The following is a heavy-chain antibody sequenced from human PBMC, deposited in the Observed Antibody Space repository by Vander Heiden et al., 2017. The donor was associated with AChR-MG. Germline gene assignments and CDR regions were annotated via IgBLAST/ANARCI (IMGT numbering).Heavy chain of an antibody. D-gene: IGHD5-18*01. CDR3: ARHRGYSLGNWFDP. J-gene: IGHJ5*02. V-gene: IGHV4-39*01. CDR2: IYYSGST. Sequence: QLQLQASGPGLVKPSETLSLTCTVSGGSISSSSYYWGWIRQPPGKGLEWIGSIYYSGSTYYNPSLKSRVTISVDTSKNQFSLKLSSVTAADTAVYYCARHRGYSLGNWFDPWGQGTLVTVSS. CDR1: GGSISSSSYY.